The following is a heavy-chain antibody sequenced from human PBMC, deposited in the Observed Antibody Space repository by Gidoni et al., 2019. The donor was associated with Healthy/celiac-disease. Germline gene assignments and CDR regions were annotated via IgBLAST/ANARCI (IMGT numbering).Heavy chain of an antibody. D-gene: IGHD3-16*01. J-gene: IGHJ4*02. CDR2: GSS. Sequence: GSSNYNPSLKSRVTISVDTSKNQFSLKLSSVTAADTAVYYCARWGSSGPFDYWGQGTLVTVSS. V-gene: IGHV4-59*01. CDR3: ARWGSSGPFDY.